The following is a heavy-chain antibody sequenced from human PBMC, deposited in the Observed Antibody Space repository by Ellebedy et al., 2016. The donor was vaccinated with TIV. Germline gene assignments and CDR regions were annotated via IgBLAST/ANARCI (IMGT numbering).Heavy chain of an antibody. J-gene: IGHJ3*02. Sequence: ASVKVSCKASGYTFTSYDINWVRQATGQGLEWMGWMNPSSVNTGYSPKFQGRVTITRNTSITTAYMELSNLRSEDTAVYYCARGGNYYDSSGYLNMAFDIWGQGTMVTVSS. CDR2: MNPSSVNT. CDR1: GYTFTSYD. D-gene: IGHD3-22*01. CDR3: ARGGNYYDSSGYLNMAFDI. V-gene: IGHV1-8*01.